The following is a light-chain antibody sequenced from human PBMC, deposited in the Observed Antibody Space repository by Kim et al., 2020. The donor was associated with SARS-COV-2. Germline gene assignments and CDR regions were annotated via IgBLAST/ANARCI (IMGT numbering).Light chain of an antibody. Sequence: GQRVTISCSGRRSNIGTNAVNWYQQLPGTAPELLMYSNNQRPSGVPDRFSGSKSGTSASLAISGLQSEDEADYYCASWDDSLSGYVFGTGTKVTVL. V-gene: IGLV1-44*01. J-gene: IGLJ1*01. CDR2: SNN. CDR3: ASWDDSLSGYV. CDR1: RSNIGTNA.